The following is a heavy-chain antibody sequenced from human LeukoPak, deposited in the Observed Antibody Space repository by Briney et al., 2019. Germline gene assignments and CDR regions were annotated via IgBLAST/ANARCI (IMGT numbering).Heavy chain of an antibody. Sequence: GGSLRLSCAASGFTFSTYTINWVRQAPGKGLELVSYISSSSSTIYYADSVRGRFTISRDNAKNSVYVQMNSLRPEDTAVYYCARDHAYSYGFSYYFHSWGQGTLVTVSS. CDR1: GFTFSTYT. CDR2: ISSSSSTI. V-gene: IGHV3-48*01. CDR3: ARDHAYSYGFSYYFHS. J-gene: IGHJ4*02. D-gene: IGHD5-18*01.